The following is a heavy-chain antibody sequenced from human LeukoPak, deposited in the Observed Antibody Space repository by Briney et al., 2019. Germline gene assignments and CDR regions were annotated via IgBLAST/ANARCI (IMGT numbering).Heavy chain of an antibody. CDR2: ISGSSGNT. J-gene: IGHJ6*03. CDR3: AKYYGTYYYYMDV. Sequence: GGSLRLSCAASGFTFSSYAMSWLRQAPGKGLEWVSGISGSSGNTYYADSVQGRFTISRDNSKNTLYLQMNTLRAEDTAVYYCAKYYGTYYYYMDVWGEGTTVTVSS. D-gene: IGHD3-10*01. V-gene: IGHV3-23*01. CDR1: GFTFSSYA.